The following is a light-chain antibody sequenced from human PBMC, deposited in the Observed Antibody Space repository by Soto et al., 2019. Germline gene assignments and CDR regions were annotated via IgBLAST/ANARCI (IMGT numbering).Light chain of an antibody. CDR3: QSYDSSLSGSV. Sequence: QSVLTQPPSVSGAPGQRVTISCTGSSSNIGAGYHVHWYQQLPGTAPKLLIYGNSNRPSGVPDRFSGSKSGTSASLAITGLQAEDEADYYCQSYDSSLSGSVFGGGTKLPS. V-gene: IGLV1-40*01. J-gene: IGLJ3*02. CDR1: SSNIGAGYH. CDR2: GNS.